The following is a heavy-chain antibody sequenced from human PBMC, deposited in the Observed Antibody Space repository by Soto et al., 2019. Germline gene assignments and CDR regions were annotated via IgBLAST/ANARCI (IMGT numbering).Heavy chain of an antibody. J-gene: IGHJ4*02. V-gene: IGHV3-11*01. Sequence: GGSLRLSCAASGFTFSDYYMSWIRQAPGKGLEWVSYISSSGSTIYYADSVKGRFTISRDNAKNSLYLQMNSLRAEDTAVYYCARDGLMFIYGERKNKFDYWGQGTLVTVSS. D-gene: IGHD4-17*01. CDR2: ISSSGSTI. CDR1: GFTFSDYY. CDR3: ARDGLMFIYGERKNKFDY.